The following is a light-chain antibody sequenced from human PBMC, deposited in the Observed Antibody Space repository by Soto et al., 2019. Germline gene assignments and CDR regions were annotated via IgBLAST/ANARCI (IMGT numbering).Light chain of an antibody. CDR2: EVS. J-gene: IGLJ1*01. V-gene: IGLV2-14*01. Sequence: QSALTQPASVSGSPGQSITISCTGTSSDVGGYNYVSWYQHHPGKAPKLMIYEVSNRPSGVSNRFSGPESGNTASLTISGLQAEDEADYYCSSYTSSSTPFVFGTGTKVTVL. CDR1: SSDVGGYNY. CDR3: SSYTSSSTPFV.